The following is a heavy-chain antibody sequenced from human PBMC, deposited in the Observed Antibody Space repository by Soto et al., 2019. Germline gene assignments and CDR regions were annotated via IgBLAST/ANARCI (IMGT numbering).Heavy chain of an antibody. Sequence: GASVKVSCKASGYTFTNYYIHWVRQAPGQGFEWMGIINPSGGSTTYAQKFQGRVTMTWDTSTSTVYMELSRLRSDDTAVYYCARGVYDSSGYSYNWFDPWGQGTLVTVSS. D-gene: IGHD3-22*01. J-gene: IGHJ5*02. V-gene: IGHV1-46*01. CDR2: INPSGGST. CDR3: ARGVYDSSGYSYNWFDP. CDR1: GYTFTNYY.